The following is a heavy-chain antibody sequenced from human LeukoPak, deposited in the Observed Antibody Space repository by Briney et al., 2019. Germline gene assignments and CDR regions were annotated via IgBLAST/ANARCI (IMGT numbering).Heavy chain of an antibody. V-gene: IGHV1-69*05. CDR1: GGTFSSYA. D-gene: IGHD2-2*01. CDR2: IIPIFGTA. CDR3: ARGGYCSSTSCPRDWFDP. Sequence: GSSVKVSCKASGGTFSSYAISWVRQAPGQGLEWVGGIIPIFGTANYAQKFQGRVTITTDESTSTAYMELSSLRSEDTAVYHCARGGYCSSTSCPRDWFDPWGQGTLVTVSS. J-gene: IGHJ5*02.